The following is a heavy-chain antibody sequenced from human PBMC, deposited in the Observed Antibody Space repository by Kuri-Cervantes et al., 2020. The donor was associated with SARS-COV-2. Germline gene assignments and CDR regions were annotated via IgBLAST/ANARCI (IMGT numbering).Heavy chain of an antibody. V-gene: IGHV3-7*01. D-gene: IGHD3-22*01. CDR1: GFIFSNYW. CDR3: AREFGVGYYDSSGYRHFDY. Sequence: GGSLRLSCAASGFIFSNYWMTWVRQTPGKGLEWVANIKQDGSEEYYVDSVKGRFTVSRDNAKNSLFLQMNSLRAEDTAVYYCAREFGVGYYDSSGYRHFDYWGQGTLVTVSS. CDR2: IKQDGSEE. J-gene: IGHJ4*02.